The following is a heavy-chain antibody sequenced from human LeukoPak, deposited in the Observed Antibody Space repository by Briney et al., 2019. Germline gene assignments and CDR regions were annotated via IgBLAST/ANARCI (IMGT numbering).Heavy chain of an antibody. CDR2: VNADNSNT. Sequence: ASVKVSCKASGYTFTSYAIHWVRQAPGQRLEWMGWVNADNSNTKYSQEFQGRVTITRDASASAAYMDLNSLRSEDMAVYYCAVGDYYYDTRFDYWGQGTLVTVSS. J-gene: IGHJ4*02. D-gene: IGHD3-22*01. CDR3: AVGDYYYDTRFDY. CDR1: GYTFTSYA. V-gene: IGHV1-3*03.